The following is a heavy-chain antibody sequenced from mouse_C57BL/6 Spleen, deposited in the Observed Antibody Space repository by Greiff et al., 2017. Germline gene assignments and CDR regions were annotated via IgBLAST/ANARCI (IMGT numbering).Heavy chain of an antibody. CDR2: IYPNYGTT. CDR1: GYSFTDYN. Sequence: EVQLQESGPELVKPGASVKISCKASGYSFTDYNMNWVKQSNGKSLEWIGVIYPNYGTTSYNQKFKGKATLTVDQSSSTAYKQLNSLTSEDSAVSYCSRASDYDDGYYFDYWGQGTTLTVSS. CDR3: SRASDYDDGYYFDY. D-gene: IGHD2-4*01. V-gene: IGHV1-39*01. J-gene: IGHJ2*01.